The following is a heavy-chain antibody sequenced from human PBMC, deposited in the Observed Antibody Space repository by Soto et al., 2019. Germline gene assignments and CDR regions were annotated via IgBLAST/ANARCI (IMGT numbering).Heavy chain of an antibody. Sequence: EVQLVESGGGLVQPGRSLRLSCAASGFTFDDYAMHWVRQAPGKGLEWVSGISWNSGSIGYADSVKGRFTISRDNAKNSLYLQMNSLRAEDTALYYCAKDSTFEVVAATTTSFDYWGQGTLVTVSS. CDR2: ISWNSGSI. V-gene: IGHV3-9*01. CDR3: AKDSTFEVVAATTTSFDY. CDR1: GFTFDDYA. D-gene: IGHD2-15*01. J-gene: IGHJ4*02.